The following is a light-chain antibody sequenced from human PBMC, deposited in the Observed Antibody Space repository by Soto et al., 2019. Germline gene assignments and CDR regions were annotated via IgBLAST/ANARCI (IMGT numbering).Light chain of an antibody. CDR2: AAS. V-gene: IGKV1-6*01. Sequence: AIQMTQSPSSLSASVGDRVTITCRASQGIRNDLGWYQQKPGKAPKLLIYAASSLQSGVPSRFSGSGSGTDFTLTISSLQPKDLAIFTVLQNYNYPRTFGQGTKV. J-gene: IGKJ1*01. CDR3: LQNYNYPRT. CDR1: QGIRND.